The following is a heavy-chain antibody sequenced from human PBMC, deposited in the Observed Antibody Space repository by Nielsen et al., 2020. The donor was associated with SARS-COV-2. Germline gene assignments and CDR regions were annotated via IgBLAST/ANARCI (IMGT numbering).Heavy chain of an antibody. Sequence: SSRLYLVGRTYYRSKWYNDYAVSVKSRITINPDTSKNQFSLHLNSVTPEDTAVYYCARARGAYGDYYYYYYTDVWGKGTTVTVSS. V-gene: IGHV6-1*01. J-gene: IGHJ6*03. CDR3: ARARGAYGDYYYYYYTDV. D-gene: IGHD4-17*01. CDR2: TYYRSKWYN.